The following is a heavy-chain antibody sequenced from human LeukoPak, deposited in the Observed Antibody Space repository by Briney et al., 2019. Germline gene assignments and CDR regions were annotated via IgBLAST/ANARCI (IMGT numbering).Heavy chain of an antibody. V-gene: IGHV3-48*03. J-gene: IGHJ4*02. D-gene: IGHD6-19*01. Sequence: GGSLRLSCATSEFTFSSYEMNWVRQAPGKGLEWVSYISNSGSTIYYADSVKGRFTISRDNAKNSLYLQMNSLRAEDTAVYYCASGWYRRFDYWGQGTLVTVSS. CDR2: ISNSGSTI. CDR3: ASGWYRRFDY. CDR1: EFTFSSYE.